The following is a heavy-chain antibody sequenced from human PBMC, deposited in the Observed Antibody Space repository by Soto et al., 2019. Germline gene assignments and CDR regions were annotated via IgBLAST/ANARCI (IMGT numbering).Heavy chain of an antibody. CDR3: AREHKGFNHDYLPNYGMDV. V-gene: IGHV4-30-4*01. J-gene: IGHJ6*02. D-gene: IGHD4-17*01. CDR1: GGSISSGDYY. Sequence: QVQLQESGPGLVKPSQTLSLTCTVSGGSISSGDYYWSWIRQPPGKGLECIGYIYYSGSTYYNPSLESRVTISVDTSKNQFSLKLSSVTAADTAVYYCAREHKGFNHDYLPNYGMDVGGQGTTVTVSS. CDR2: IYYSGST.